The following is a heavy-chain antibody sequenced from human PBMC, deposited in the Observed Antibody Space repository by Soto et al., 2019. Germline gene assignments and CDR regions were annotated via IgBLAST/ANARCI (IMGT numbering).Heavy chain of an antibody. D-gene: IGHD6-19*01. CDR2: INAGNGNT. CDR1: GYTFTSYA. J-gene: IGHJ6*02. V-gene: IGHV1-3*01. Sequence: GASVKVSCKASGYTFTSYAMHWVRQAPGQRLEWMGWINAGNGNTKYSQKSQGRVTITRDTSASTAYMELSSLRSEDTAVYYCARNQRLSRGHYYYYYGMDVWGQGTTVTVSS. CDR3: ARNQRLSRGHYYYYYGMDV.